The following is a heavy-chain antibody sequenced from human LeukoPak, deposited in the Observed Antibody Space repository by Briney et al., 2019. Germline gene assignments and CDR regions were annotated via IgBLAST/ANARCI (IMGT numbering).Heavy chain of an antibody. V-gene: IGHV4-34*01. J-gene: IGHJ4*02. Sequence: SETLSLTCAVYGGSFSGYYWSWIRQPPGKGLEWIGEINHSGSTNYNPSLKSRVTISVDTSKNQFSLKLSSVTAADTAVYYCARLSSNYDILTGYLYYFDYWGQGTLVTVSS. CDR1: GGSFSGYY. CDR2: INHSGST. CDR3: ARLSSNYDILTGYLYYFDY. D-gene: IGHD3-9*01.